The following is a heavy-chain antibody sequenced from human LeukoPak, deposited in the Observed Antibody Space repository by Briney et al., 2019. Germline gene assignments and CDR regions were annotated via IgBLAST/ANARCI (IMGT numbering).Heavy chain of an antibody. CDR1: GRTFSETN. V-gene: IGHV3-11*01. CDR2: IRPVPTAP. J-gene: IGHJ3*01. Sequence: GEALRLSCVGSGRTFSETNLAGIRQAPGKGVEGVAFIRPVPTAPSYAHSVKARFTINSHTAKNSLYLPITSLRAEDTANYYCARRARDFGDSHAFDVWGQGTMVTVSS. CDR3: ARRARDFGDSHAFDV. D-gene: IGHD4-17*01.